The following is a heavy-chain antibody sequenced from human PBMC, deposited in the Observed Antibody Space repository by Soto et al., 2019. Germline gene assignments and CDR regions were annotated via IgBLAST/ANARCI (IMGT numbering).Heavy chain of an antibody. CDR1: GGTFSSYS. CDR3: ARDGGRHSGGIDY. Sequence: QVQLVQSGAEVKKPGSSVKVSCKASGGTFSSYSINWVRQAPGQGLEWMGEIIPIFGTANYAQKFQGRVTITADESTITAYMALSSLRSEDTAVYYCARDGGRHSGGIDYWGQGTLVTVSS. J-gene: IGHJ4*02. CDR2: IIPIFGTA. V-gene: IGHV1-69*01. D-gene: IGHD1-26*01.